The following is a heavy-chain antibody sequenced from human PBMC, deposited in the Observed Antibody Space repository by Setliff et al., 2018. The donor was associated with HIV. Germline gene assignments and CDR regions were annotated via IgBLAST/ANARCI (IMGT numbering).Heavy chain of an antibody. CDR2: VYPNTGST. J-gene: IGHJ4*02. D-gene: IGHD3-22*01. CDR1: GYSLTGYY. CDR3: AIPHYYESSTPPYW. Sequence: ASVKVSCKASGYSLTGYYLHWVRQAPGKGLEWMGWVYPNTGSTVYAQDFQGRVTMTADTSISTAYMELTSLRSGDTAVYFCAIPHYYESSTPPYWWGQGSLFTVSS. V-gene: IGHV1-2*02.